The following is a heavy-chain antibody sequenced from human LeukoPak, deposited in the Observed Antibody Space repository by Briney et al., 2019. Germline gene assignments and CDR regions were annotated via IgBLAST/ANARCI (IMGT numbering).Heavy chain of an antibody. CDR1: GFTFSSYS. Sequence: GGSLRLSCAASGFTFSSYSMNWVRQAPGKGLEWVSSISSSSSYIYYADSVKGRFTISRDNARNSLYLQMNSLRAEDTAVYYCARGGQAWYDSSGSSLYYFDYWGQGTLVTVSS. D-gene: IGHD3-22*01. CDR2: ISSSSSYI. CDR3: ARGGQAWYDSSGSSLYYFDY. J-gene: IGHJ4*02. V-gene: IGHV3-21*01.